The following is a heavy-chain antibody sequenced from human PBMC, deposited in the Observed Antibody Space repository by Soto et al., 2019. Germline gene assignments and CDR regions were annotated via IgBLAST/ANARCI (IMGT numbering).Heavy chain of an antibody. CDR3: TTPNISDYY. D-gene: IGHD3-22*01. J-gene: IGHJ4*02. V-gene: IGHV3-73*01. CDR1: GFSFSDSA. CDR2: IRSKANTYAT. Sequence: PGGSLRLSCAASGFSFSDSAIHWVRQASGKGLEWVGRIRSKANTYATEYAESMKGRLTISRDDSKNTAYLQLNSLKIEDTAVYFCTTPNISDYYWGQGALVTVSS.